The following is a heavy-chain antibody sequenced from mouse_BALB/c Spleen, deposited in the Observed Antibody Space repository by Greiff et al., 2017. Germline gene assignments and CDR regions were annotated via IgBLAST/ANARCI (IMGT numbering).Heavy chain of an antibody. CDR2: ISSGGGST. J-gene: IGHJ2*01. Sequence: EVKLVESGGGLVKPGGSLKLSCAASGFAFSSYDMSWVRQTPEKRLEWVAYISSGGGSTYYPDTVKGRFTISRDNAKNTLYLQMSSLKSEDTAMYYCARQGGNYPFDDWGQGTTLTVAA. V-gene: IGHV5-12-1*01. CDR3: ARQGGNYPFDD. CDR1: GFAFSSYD. D-gene: IGHD2-1*01.